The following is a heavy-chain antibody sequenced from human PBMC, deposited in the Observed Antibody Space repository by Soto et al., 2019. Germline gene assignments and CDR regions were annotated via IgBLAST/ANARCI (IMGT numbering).Heavy chain of an antibody. J-gene: IGHJ6*02. CDR1: GYSFTSYW. D-gene: IGHD6-13*01. Sequence: GESLKISCNGSGYSFTSYWIGWVLHMPGKGLEWMGIIYPGDSDTRYSPSFQGQVTISADKSISTAYLQWSSLKASDTAMYYCARPNSSSWLNYYYYGMDVWGQGTTVTVS. V-gene: IGHV5-51*01. CDR3: ARPNSSSWLNYYYYGMDV. CDR2: IYPGDSDT.